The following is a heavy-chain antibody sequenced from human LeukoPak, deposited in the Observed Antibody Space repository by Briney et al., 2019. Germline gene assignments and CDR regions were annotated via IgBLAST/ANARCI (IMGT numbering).Heavy chain of an antibody. CDR3: ANTQTFDY. Sequence: PGGSLRLSCVVSGFTFSNYWMSWVRQAPGKGLEWVANIKQDGSEKNYVDSVKGRFTISRDNAKNSLSLQLDSLRAEDTAVYYCANTQTFDYWGQGTLVTVSS. D-gene: IGHD2-15*01. V-gene: IGHV3-7*03. CDR2: IKQDGSEK. CDR1: GFTFSNYW. J-gene: IGHJ4*02.